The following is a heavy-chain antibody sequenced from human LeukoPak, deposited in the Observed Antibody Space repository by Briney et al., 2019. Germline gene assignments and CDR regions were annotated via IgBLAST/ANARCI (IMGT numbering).Heavy chain of an antibody. CDR1: GFTFSSYG. CDR2: IWYDGSNK. J-gene: IGHJ4*02. D-gene: IGHD5-12*01. Sequence: PGGSLRLSCAASGFTFSSYGMHWVRQAPGKGLEWVAVIWYDGSNKYYADSVKGRFTISRDNSKNTLYLQMNSLRAEDTAVYYCAKPRVEATIRTSFDYWGQGTLVTVSS. V-gene: IGHV3-33*06. CDR3: AKPRVEATIRTSFDY.